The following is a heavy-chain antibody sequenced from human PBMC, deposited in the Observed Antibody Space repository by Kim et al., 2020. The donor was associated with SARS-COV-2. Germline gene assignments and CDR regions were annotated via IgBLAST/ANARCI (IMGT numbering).Heavy chain of an antibody. Sequence: SETLSLTCTVSGGSISSGGYYWSWIRQHPGKGLEWIGYIYYSGSTYYNPSLKSRVTISVDTSKNQFSMKLSSVTAADTAVYYCARDLLGDYDAFDIWGQGTTVTVSS. V-gene: IGHV4-31*03. CDR1: GGSISSGGYY. CDR2: IYYSGST. J-gene: IGHJ3*02. CDR3: ARDLLGDYDAFDI. D-gene: IGHD4-17*01.